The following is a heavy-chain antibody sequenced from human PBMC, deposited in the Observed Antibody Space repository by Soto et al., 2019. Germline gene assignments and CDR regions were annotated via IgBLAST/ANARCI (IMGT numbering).Heavy chain of an antibody. J-gene: IGHJ6*03. V-gene: IGHV1-2*04. CDR2: INPNSGGT. CDR1: GYTFTGYY. D-gene: IGHD3-10*01. CDR3: ARGNYYGSGSYTYYHYYMDV. Sequence: GASVKVSCKASGYTFTGYYMHWVRQAPGQGLEWMGWINPNSGGTNYAQKFQGWVTMTRDTSISTAYMELSRLRSDDTAVYYCARGNYYGSGSYTYYHYYMDVWGKGTTVTVSS.